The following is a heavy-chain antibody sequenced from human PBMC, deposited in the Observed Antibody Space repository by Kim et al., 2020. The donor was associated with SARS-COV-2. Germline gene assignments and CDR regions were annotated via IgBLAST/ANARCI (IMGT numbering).Heavy chain of an antibody. V-gene: IGHV1-69*01. CDR2: TA. J-gene: IGHJ4*02. Sequence: TANYAQKVQGRVTITADESTSTAYMELSSLRSEDTAVYYCAGGTLQWLEYWGQGTLVTVSS. CDR3: AGGTLQWLEY. D-gene: IGHD6-19*01.